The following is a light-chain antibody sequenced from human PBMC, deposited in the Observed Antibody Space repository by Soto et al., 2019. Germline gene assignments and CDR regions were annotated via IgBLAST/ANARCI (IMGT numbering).Light chain of an antibody. J-gene: IGKJ1*01. CDR3: QQYNSYSRT. V-gene: IGKV1-5*03. CDR1: QRISSW. Sequence: DIQMTQSPSTLSASVGDRVTITCRASQRISSWLAWFQQKPGKAPKLLIYETSSLESGVPSRFGGSGSGTEFTLTISSLQPDDFATYYCQQYNSYSRTFGQGTKVDIK. CDR2: ETS.